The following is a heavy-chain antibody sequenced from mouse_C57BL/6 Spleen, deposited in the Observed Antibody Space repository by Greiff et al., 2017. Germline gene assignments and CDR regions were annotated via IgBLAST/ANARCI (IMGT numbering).Heavy chain of an antibody. CDR3: TTRGYYGSSEAWFAY. Sequence: VQLQQSGAELVRPGASVKLSCTASGFNFKDYYMHWVKQRPEQGLEWIGRIDPEDGDTEYAPKFKGKATMTADTSSNTAYLQLSSLTSEDTAVYYCTTRGYYGSSEAWFAYWGQGTLVTVSA. V-gene: IGHV14-1*01. CDR2: IDPEDGDT. J-gene: IGHJ3*01. D-gene: IGHD1-1*01. CDR1: GFNFKDYY.